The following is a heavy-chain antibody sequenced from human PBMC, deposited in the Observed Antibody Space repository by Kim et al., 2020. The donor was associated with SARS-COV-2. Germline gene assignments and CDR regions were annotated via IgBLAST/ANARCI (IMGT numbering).Heavy chain of an antibody. D-gene: IGHD3-22*01. Sequence: GGSLRLSCAASGFTFSSYWMSWVRQAPGKGLEWVANIKQDGSEKYYVDSVKGRFTISRDNAKNSLYLQMNSLRAEDTAVYYCAGDGSSGYSSLNLDYWGQGTLVTVSS. CDR1: GFTFSSYW. V-gene: IGHV3-7*03. J-gene: IGHJ4*02. CDR2: IKQDGSEK. CDR3: AGDGSSGYSSLNLDY.